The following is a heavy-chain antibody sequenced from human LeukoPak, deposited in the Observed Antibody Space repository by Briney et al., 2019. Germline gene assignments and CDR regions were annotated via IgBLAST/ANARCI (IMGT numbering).Heavy chain of an antibody. J-gene: IGHJ4*02. V-gene: IGHV1-2*04. D-gene: IGHD2-15*01. Sequence: ASVKVSCKASGYTFTSYYMHWVRQAPGQGLEWMGWINPNSGGTNYAQKFQGWVTMTRDTSISTAYMELSRLRSDDTAVYYCARVLLDVVVVAATQGDYYFDYWGQGTLVTVSS. CDR3: ARVLLDVVVVAATQGDYYFDY. CDR2: INPNSGGT. CDR1: GYTFTSYY.